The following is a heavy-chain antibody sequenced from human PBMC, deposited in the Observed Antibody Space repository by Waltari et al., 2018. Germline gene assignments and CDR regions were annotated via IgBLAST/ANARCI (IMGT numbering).Heavy chain of an antibody. Sequence: QVQLQESGPGLVKPSETLSLTCTVSGGSISSDYWRWIRQPPGKGLEWIGNSYYSGSTNYNPSLKSRVTISVDTSKNQFSLKLSSVTAADTAVYYCARSHSNSYYYGMEVWGQGTTVTVSS. D-gene: IGHD5-18*01. V-gene: IGHV4-59*08. CDR2: SYYSGST. J-gene: IGHJ6*02. CDR1: GGSISSDY. CDR3: ARSHSNSYYYGMEV.